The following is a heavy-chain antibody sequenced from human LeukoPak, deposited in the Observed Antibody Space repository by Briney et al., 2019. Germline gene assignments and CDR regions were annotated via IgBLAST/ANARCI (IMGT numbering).Heavy chain of an antibody. D-gene: IGHD5-24*01. CDR3: ARGRNIEMTTMSGGSDY. CDR2: LNPNSGDT. CDR1: GYTFTGYY. Sequence: ASVRVSCKASGYTFTGYYMHWVRQAPGQGLEWMGWLNPNSGDTNYAQKFQGRVSMTRDTSISTAYMDLSDLRSDDTAVYYCARGRNIEMTTMSGGSDYWGQGTLVTVSS. V-gene: IGHV1-2*02. J-gene: IGHJ4*02.